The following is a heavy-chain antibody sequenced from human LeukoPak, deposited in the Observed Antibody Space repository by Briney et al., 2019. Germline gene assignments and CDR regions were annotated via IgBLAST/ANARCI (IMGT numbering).Heavy chain of an antibody. Sequence: GRSLRLSCAASGFTFSSYAMHWVRQAPGKGLEWVAVISYDGSNKYYADSVKGRFTISRDNSKNTLYLQMNSLRAEDTAVYYCARGGVRGVGAKGYYYYGMDVWGQGTTVTVSS. CDR2: ISYDGSNK. J-gene: IGHJ6*02. CDR1: GFTFSSYA. V-gene: IGHV3-30-3*01. D-gene: IGHD3-10*01. CDR3: ARGGVRGVGAKGYYYYGMDV.